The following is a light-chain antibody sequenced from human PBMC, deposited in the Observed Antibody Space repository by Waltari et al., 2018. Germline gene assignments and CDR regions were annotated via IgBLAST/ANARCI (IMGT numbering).Light chain of an antibody. CDR3: HMWDGTTDHYV. CDR2: DDS. Sequence: SCVLSHPPSVSVAPGQTATITCGGSDIGSKIVHWYQHKAGQAPVLVVYDDSGRPSGIPERFSGSNSGNTATLTISRVEAGDEADYYCHMWDGTTDHYVFGTGTKVTVL. CDR1: DIGSKI. V-gene: IGLV3-21*02. J-gene: IGLJ1*01.